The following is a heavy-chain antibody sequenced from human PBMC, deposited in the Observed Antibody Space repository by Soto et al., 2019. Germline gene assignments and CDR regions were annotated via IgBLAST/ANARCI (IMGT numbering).Heavy chain of an antibody. D-gene: IGHD2-15*01. Sequence: QVQLVESGGGVVQPGRSLRLSCAASGFTFSSYAMHWVRQAPGKGREWVAVIPSDGSNKYYADSVKGGFTISRDNSKNTLYLEMNSLRAEDTAVYYCARDNVVVVAARVGNYSYGMDVSGQGTTVPVS. CDR1: GFTFSSYA. J-gene: IGHJ6*02. V-gene: IGHV3-30-3*01. CDR2: IPSDGSNK. CDR3: ARDNVVVVAARVGNYSYGMDV.